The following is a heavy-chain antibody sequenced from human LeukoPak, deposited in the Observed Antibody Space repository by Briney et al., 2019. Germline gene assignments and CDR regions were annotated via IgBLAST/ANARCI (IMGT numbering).Heavy chain of an antibody. CDR1: GVSITTYY. CDR2: IYYTGGT. Sequence: SETLSLTCTVSGVSITTYYWSWIRQPPGKGLEWIGYIYYTGGTNYNPSLKSRVTISVDKSKNQFSLKLSSVTAADTAVYYCARVMAVAAPENWFDPWGQGTLVTVSS. V-gene: IGHV4-59*12. J-gene: IGHJ5*02. CDR3: ARVMAVAAPENWFDP. D-gene: IGHD2-15*01.